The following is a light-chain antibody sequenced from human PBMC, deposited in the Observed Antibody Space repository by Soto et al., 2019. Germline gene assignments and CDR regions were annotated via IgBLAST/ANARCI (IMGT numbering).Light chain of an antibody. CDR1: SSDVGDHNY. CDR3: SSYTTSSTVI. V-gene: IGLV2-14*03. J-gene: IGLJ2*01. CDR2: AVS. Sequence: HSALTQPASVSGSPGQSITISCTGTSSDVGDHNYVSWYQQQPGKAPKLMIYAVSNRPSGVSNRFSGSKSGTTASLTVSGLQAEDEADYYCSSYTTSSTVIFGGGTKLTVL.